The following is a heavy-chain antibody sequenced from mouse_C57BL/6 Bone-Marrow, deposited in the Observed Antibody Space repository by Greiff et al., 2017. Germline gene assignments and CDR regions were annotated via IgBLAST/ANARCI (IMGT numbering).Heavy chain of an antibody. J-gene: IGHJ3*01. CDR1: GFTFSSYG. D-gene: IGHD2-3*01. Sequence: EVKLMESGGDLVKPGGSLKLSCAASGFTFSSYGMSWVRQTPDKRLEWVATISSGGSYTYYPDSVKGRFTISTDNAKNTLYLQMSSLKSEDTAMYYCARRWLLAWFAYWGQGTLVTVSA. CDR2: ISSGGSYT. V-gene: IGHV5-6*02. CDR3: ARRWLLAWFAY.